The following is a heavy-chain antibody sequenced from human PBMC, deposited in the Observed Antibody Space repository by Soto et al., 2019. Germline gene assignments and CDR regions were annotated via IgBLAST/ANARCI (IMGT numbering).Heavy chain of an antibody. CDR1: GFTFSAYV. CDR3: ARIGPYCGGDCYPDFDF. CDR2: ITSSGGGT. Sequence: GGSLRLSCAASGFTFSAYVMSWVRQAPGKGLEWVSSITSSGGGTYYADSVKGRFTVSRDNSKNTMYLQMSNLRAEDTAVYFCARIGPYCGGDCYPDFDFWGLGTPVTAPQ. V-gene: IGHV3-23*01. D-gene: IGHD2-21*02. J-gene: IGHJ4*02.